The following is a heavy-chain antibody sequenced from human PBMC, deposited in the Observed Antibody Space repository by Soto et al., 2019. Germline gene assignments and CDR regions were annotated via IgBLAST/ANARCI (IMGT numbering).Heavy chain of an antibody. Sequence: QVQLVQSGAEVKKPGASVKVSCKASGYTFSSYAVQWVRQAPGQSLEWIGWIHAGNGDTKNSQKFHGGVTLTRDTSANTAYMDLSSLRSEDTAVYYCARVPRYTSDIVEVPAVMFDDWFVPWGQGTLVTVSS. CDR1: GYTFSSYA. V-gene: IGHV1-3*01. CDR3: ARVPRYTSDIVEVPAVMFDDWFVP. D-gene: IGHD2-2*01. CDR2: IHAGNGDT. J-gene: IGHJ5*02.